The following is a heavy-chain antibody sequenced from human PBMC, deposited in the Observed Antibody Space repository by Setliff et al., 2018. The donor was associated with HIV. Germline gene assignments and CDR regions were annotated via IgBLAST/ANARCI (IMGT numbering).Heavy chain of an antibody. CDR2: IFVYNGDT. Sequence: ASVKVSCKASGYTFTSYGLSWVRQAPGHGLEWMGYIFVYNGDTKYAQKFQDRVRLTADTSTSTAYMELTSLSSDDTAVYYCAREERYYDGKGALDYWGQGMLVTVSS. D-gene: IGHD3-22*01. V-gene: IGHV1-18*01. CDR1: GYTFTSYG. J-gene: IGHJ4*02. CDR3: AREERYYDGKGALDY.